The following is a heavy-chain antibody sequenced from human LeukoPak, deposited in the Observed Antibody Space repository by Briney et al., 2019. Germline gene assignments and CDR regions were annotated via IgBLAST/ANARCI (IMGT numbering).Heavy chain of an antibody. CDR3: AYHTSPSY. J-gene: IGHJ4*02. V-gene: IGHV4-59*05. Sequence: SETLSLTCTVSGGSISSYYWSWIRQPPGKGLEWIGRIYYSGSTYYNPSLKSRVTISVDTSKNQFSLKVHSVTAADTAVYYCAYHTSPSYWGQGTLVTVSS. CDR1: GGSISSYY. CDR2: IYYSGST. D-gene: IGHD1-26*01.